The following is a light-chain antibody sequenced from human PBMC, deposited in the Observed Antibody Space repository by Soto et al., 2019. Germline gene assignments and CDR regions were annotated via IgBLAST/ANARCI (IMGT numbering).Light chain of an antibody. J-gene: IGKJ1*01. V-gene: IGKV3-15*01. CDR3: QQYNNWPPWT. CDR2: SAS. CDR1: QSVRSTY. Sequence: EIVLTQSPGTLSLSPGGRATLSCRASQSVRSTYLAWYQQKPGQAPRLLIYSASTRATGIPARFSGSGSGTEFTLTISSLQSEDFAVYYCQQYNNWPPWTFGQGTKVDIK.